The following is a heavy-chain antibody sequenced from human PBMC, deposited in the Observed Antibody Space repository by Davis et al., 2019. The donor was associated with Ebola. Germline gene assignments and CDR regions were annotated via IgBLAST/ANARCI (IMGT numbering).Heavy chain of an antibody. CDR1: GFTFSSYS. D-gene: IGHD3-3*01. CDR3: AKVDRVYYDFWSGYYGGGMDV. CDR2: IYSGGST. J-gene: IGHJ6*04. V-gene: IGHV3-NL1*01. Sequence: GGSLRLSCAASGFTFSSYSMHWVRQAPGKGLEWVSVIYSGGSTYYADSVKGRFTISRDNSKNTLYLQMNSLRAEDTAVYYCAKVDRVYYDFWSGYYGGGMDVWGKGTTVTVSS.